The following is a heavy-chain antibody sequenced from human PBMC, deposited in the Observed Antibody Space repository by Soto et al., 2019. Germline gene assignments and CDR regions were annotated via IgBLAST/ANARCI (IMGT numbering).Heavy chain of an antibody. Sequence: VQLVESGGGVVPPGRSLRLSCAASGFMFSRYAMHWVRQAPGKGLEWVSSISSTTNYIYYGDSMKGRFTISRDNAKNSLYLEMNSLRAEDTAVYYCARESEDLTSNFDYWGQGTLVTVSS. V-gene: IGHV3-21*06. CDR1: GFMFSRYA. CDR2: ISSTTNYI. CDR3: ARESEDLTSNFDY. J-gene: IGHJ4*02.